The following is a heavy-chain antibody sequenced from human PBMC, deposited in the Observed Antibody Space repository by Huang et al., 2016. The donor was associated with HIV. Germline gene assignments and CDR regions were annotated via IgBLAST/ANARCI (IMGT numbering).Heavy chain of an antibody. V-gene: IGHV4-39*01. CDR3: ARLPGSITMIRGVITDPY. CDR1: GGSIRSDNYD. D-gene: IGHD3-10*01. J-gene: IGHJ4*02. CDR2: IYYSGSM. Sequence: QLQLQESGPGLVKPSETLSLTCTVSGGSIRSDNYDWGWIRQPPGKGLEWIGRIYYSGSMYYNPSLKRRVTITGDTSKNQFALRMRSVTAADTAVYYCARLPGSITMIRGVITDPYWGQGTLVTVSS.